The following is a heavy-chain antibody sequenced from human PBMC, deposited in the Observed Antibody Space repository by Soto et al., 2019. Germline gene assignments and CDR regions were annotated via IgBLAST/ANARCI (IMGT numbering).Heavy chain of an antibody. Sequence: GESLKISCKASGYTFTNYRIGWVRQMPGKGLEWMGLIYPADSETTYSPSFQGQVSISADRSTRSAFLQWSSLKASDTAIYYCARHRTTSRWSDMDVWGQGTTVTVS. CDR3: ARHRTTSRWSDMDV. V-gene: IGHV5-51*01. J-gene: IGHJ6*02. D-gene: IGHD2-2*01. CDR1: GYTFTNYR. CDR2: IYPADSET.